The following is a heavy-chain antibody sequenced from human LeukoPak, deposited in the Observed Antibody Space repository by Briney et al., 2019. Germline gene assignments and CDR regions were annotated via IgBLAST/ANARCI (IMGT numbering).Heavy chain of an antibody. CDR2: IYSGGTT. CDR3: ARGFITSYFDY. Sequence: GGSLRLSCAASEFNVSSNYMSWVRQAPGKGLEWVSVIYSGGTTYYGDSVKGRFTISRDNSKNTLNLQMNSLRAEDAAVYYCARGFITSYFDYWGQGTLVTVSS. V-gene: IGHV3-53*01. CDR1: EFNVSSNY. J-gene: IGHJ4*02. D-gene: IGHD1-20*01.